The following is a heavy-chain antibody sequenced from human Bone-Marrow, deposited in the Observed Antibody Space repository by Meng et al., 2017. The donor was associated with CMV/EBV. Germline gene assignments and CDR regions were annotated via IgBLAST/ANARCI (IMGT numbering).Heavy chain of an antibody. CDR1: GFTLSNCA. CDR3: ARAERWYQLPHPFDY. J-gene: IGHJ4*02. D-gene: IGHD2-2*01. CDR2: VYSGVST. V-gene: IGHV3-23*03. Sequence: GGSLRLSCAASGFTLSNCAMSWVRQAPGKGLECVSVVYSGVSTCNADSVKGRFTISRDNSKNTLYLQMNSLRAEDTAVYYCARAERWYQLPHPFDYWGQGTLVTVSS.